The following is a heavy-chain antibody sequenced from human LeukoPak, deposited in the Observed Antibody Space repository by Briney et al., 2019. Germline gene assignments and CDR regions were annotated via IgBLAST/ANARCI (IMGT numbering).Heavy chain of an antibody. CDR3: AKRGEMATITYFDY. Sequence: PGGSLRLSCAASGFTFSSYAMSWVRQAPGKGLEWVSAISGSGGSTYYADSVEGRFTISRDNSKNTLYLQMNSLRAEDTAVYYCAKRGEMATITYFDYWGQGTLVTVSS. J-gene: IGHJ4*02. CDR2: ISGSGGST. V-gene: IGHV3-23*01. D-gene: IGHD5-24*01. CDR1: GFTFSSYA.